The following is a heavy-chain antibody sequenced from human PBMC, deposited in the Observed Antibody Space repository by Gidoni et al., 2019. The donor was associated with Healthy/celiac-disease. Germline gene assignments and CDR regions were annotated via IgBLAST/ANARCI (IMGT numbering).Heavy chain of an antibody. Sequence: QVQLVESGGGVVQPGRSLRLSCAASGFTFSSYGMHWVRQAPGKGLEWVAVIWYDGSNKYYADSVKGRFTISRDNSKNTLYLQMNSLRAEDTAVYYCARDGGRSAFDIWGQGTMVTVSS. CDR1: GFTFSSYG. D-gene: IGHD1-26*01. V-gene: IGHV3-33*01. J-gene: IGHJ3*02. CDR3: ARDGGRSAFDI. CDR2: IWYDGSNK.